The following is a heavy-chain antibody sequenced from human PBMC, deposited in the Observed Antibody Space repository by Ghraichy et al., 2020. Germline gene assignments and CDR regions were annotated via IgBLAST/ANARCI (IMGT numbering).Heavy chain of an antibody. Sequence: GESLNISCAASGFTFSSYAMSWVRQAPGKGLEWVSAISGSGGSTYYADSVKGRFTISRDNSKNTLYLQMNSLRAEDTAVYYCAKDHTPFDPTVTDLDYWGQGTLVTVSS. V-gene: IGHV3-23*01. CDR1: GFTFSSYA. CDR3: AKDHTPFDPTVTDLDY. J-gene: IGHJ4*02. D-gene: IGHD4-17*01. CDR2: ISGSGGST.